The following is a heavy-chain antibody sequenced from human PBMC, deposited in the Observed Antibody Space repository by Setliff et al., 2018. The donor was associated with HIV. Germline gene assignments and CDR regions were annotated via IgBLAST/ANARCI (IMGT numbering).Heavy chain of an antibody. J-gene: IGHJ5*01. V-gene: IGHV4-39*07. CDR3: AKGGAVSADFDS. CDR2: IYYDGRT. Sequence: SETLSLTCTVSGGSIRTGAYYSMNWIRQPPGKGLEWIGSIYYDGRTFYKPSLKSRLTISVDTSKNQSSLSLNSVTAADTAVYFCAKGGAVSADFDSWGQGTLVTVSS. CDR1: GGSIRTGAYY. D-gene: IGHD3-16*01.